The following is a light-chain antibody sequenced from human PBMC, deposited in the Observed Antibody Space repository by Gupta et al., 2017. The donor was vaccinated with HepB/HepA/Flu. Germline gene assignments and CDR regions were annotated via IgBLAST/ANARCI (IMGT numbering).Light chain of an antibody. Sequence: EIVMTQSPATLSVSPGERATLSCRASQSVSSNLAWYQQKPGQAPRRLIYGASTRATAIPARFSGSGSGTEFTLTITSLQSEDFAVYYCQQYNTWPLTFGGGTKVEIK. CDR3: QQYNTWPLT. CDR2: GAS. J-gene: IGKJ4*01. CDR1: QSVSSN. V-gene: IGKV3-15*01.